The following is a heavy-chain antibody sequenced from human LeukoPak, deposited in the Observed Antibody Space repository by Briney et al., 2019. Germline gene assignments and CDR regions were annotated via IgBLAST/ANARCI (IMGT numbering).Heavy chain of an antibody. CDR2: LSAGGSTT. J-gene: IGHJ4*02. D-gene: IGHD5-12*01. V-gene: IGHV3-48*03. CDR1: GFTFSSYE. CDR3: ARDSGGNSAYDYYFDY. Sequence: GGSLRLSCAAFGFTFSSYEMNWVRQAPGRGLGGISYLSAGGSTTYYAGSVEGRFTISRDNARNSLYLQMNSLRPEDTAVYYCARDSGGNSAYDYYFDYWGQGSLVTVSS.